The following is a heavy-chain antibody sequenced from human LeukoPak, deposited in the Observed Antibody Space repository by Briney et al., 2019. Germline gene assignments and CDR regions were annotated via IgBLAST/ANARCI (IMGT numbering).Heavy chain of an antibody. V-gene: IGHV1-2*06. D-gene: IGHD3-22*01. CDR2: INPNSGGT. CDR1: GYTLTDYY. CDR3: ARVGYYESSGYYEY. J-gene: IGHJ4*02. Sequence: ASVKVSCKASGYTLTDYYMHWVRQAPGQGLEWMGRINPNSGGTNYAQKFQGRVTMTRDTSSSTVYMELSRLRSDDTAVYYCARVGYYESSGYYEYWGQGTLVTVSS.